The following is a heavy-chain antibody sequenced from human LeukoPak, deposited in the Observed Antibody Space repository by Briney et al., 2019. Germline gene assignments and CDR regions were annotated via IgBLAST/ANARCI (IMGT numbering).Heavy chain of an antibody. D-gene: IGHD3-16*02. CDR2: IDPSDSYT. CDR1: GYTFTSYW. CDR3: ARRVGELSPDDF. J-gene: IGHJ4*02. Sequence: GESLKISCKGSGYTFTSYWITWVSQMPGKGLEWMGRIDPSDSYTNYSPSFQGHVTISAVKSISTVYLQWSSLQASGTAMYYCARRVGELSPDDFWGQGTLVTVSS. V-gene: IGHV5-10-1*01.